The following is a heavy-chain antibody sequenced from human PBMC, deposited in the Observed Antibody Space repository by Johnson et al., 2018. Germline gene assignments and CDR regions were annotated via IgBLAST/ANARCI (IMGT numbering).Heavy chain of an antibody. D-gene: IGHD6-19*01. CDR2: ISYDGSNK. V-gene: IGHV3-30-3*01. CDR1: GFTFSSYA. Sequence: QVQLVQSGGGVVQPGRSLRLSCAASGFTFSSYAMHWVRQAPGKGLEWVAVISYDGSNKYYADSVKVRFTISRDNSKNTLYLQMNSRRAEDTAVYYCAAVAVADYYYYMDVWGKGTTVTVS. CDR3: AAVAVADYYYYMDV. J-gene: IGHJ6*03.